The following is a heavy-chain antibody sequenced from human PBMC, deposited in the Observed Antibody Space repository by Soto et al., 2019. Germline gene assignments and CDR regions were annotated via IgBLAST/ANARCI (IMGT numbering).Heavy chain of an antibody. Sequence: EVQLLESGGGLVQPGGSLRLSCAASGFTFSSYAMSWVRQAPGKGLEWVSAISGSGGSTYYADSVKGRFTISRDNSKNTLYLQMNSLRAEDTAVYYCAGGGHYYYYYYMDVWGKGTTVTVSS. CDR3: AGGGHYYYYYYMDV. CDR1: GFTFSSYA. V-gene: IGHV3-23*01. J-gene: IGHJ6*03. CDR2: ISGSGGST.